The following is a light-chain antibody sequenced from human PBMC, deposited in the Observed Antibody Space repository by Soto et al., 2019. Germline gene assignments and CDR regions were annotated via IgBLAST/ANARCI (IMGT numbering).Light chain of an antibody. CDR2: GAS. CDR3: QQYKNWPLT. J-gene: IGKJ1*01. V-gene: IGKV3-15*01. Sequence: EIVMKQSPATLSVSPGERATLSCRASQSVSSNLAWYQQKPGQAPRLLIYGASSRATGVPARFSVSGSGTEFTLTISGLQPEDFAVYYCQQYKNWPLTFGQGTKVDIK. CDR1: QSVSSN.